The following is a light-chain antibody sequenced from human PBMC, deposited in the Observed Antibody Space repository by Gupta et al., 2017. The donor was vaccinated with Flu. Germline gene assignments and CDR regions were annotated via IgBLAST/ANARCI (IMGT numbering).Light chain of an antibody. Sequence: SALTQPASVSGSPGQSIPIPCTGTSSDVGGYNYVSWYQQHPGKAPKLMIYEVSNRPSGVSNRFSGSKSGNTASLTISGLQAEDEADYYCSSYTSSSTVVFGGGTKLTVL. J-gene: IGLJ2*01. V-gene: IGLV2-14*01. CDR3: SSYTSSSTVV. CDR2: EVS. CDR1: SSDVGGYNY.